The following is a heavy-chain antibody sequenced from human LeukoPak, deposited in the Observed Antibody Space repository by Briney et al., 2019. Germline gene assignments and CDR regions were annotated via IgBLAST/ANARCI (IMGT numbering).Heavy chain of an antibody. Sequence: GGSLRLSCAASGFTFSGSAMHWVRQASGKGLEWVGRIRTKPNNYATAYAASVKGRFTISRDNSKNTVYLQVNSLRDDDTAVYYCARAIVPTYASGWYYFDYWGQGSLVTVSS. D-gene: IGHD6-19*01. J-gene: IGHJ4*02. CDR3: ARAIVPTYASGWYYFDY. CDR1: GFTFSGSA. V-gene: IGHV3-73*01. CDR2: IRTKPNNYAT.